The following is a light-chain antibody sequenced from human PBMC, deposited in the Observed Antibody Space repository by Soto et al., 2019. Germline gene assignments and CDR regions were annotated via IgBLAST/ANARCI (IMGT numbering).Light chain of an antibody. CDR1: QSVWSSF. V-gene: IGKV3-20*01. Sequence: DTVLTQSPGTLSLSPGERAALSCRASQSVWSSFLAWYQQKPGQAPRLLISGASSRATGIPDRFSGSGSGTEFTLTINRLEPEDFAVYYCHHYGTSWTFGQGTKVEI. CDR3: HHYGTSWT. J-gene: IGKJ1*01. CDR2: GAS.